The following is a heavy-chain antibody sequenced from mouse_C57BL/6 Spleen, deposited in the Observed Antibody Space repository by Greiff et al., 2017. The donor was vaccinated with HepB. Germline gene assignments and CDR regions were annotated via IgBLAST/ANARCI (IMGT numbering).Heavy chain of an antibody. J-gene: IGHJ2*01. Sequence: EVKLVESEGGLVQPGSSMKLSCTASGFTFSDYYMAWVRQVPEKGLEWVANINYDGSSTYYLDSLKSRFIISRDNAKNILYLQMSSLKSEDTATYYCAREELYYYGSSLDYWGQGTTLTVSS. CDR3: AREELYYYGSSLDY. V-gene: IGHV5-16*01. CDR1: GFTFSDYY. D-gene: IGHD1-1*01. CDR2: INYDGSST.